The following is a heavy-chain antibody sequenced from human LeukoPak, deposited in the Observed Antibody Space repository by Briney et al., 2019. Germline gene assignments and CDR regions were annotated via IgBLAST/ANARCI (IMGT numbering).Heavy chain of an antibody. CDR3: ARGGGSYPAPYYFDY. V-gene: IGHV4-4*07. CDR1: GGSISSYY. Sequence: SETLSLTCTVSGGSISSYYWSWIRQPAGRGLEWIGRINTSGSTNYNPSLKSRVTMSVDTSKNQFSLKVSSVTAADTAVYYCARGGGSYPAPYYFDYWGQGTLVTVSS. CDR2: INTSGST. J-gene: IGHJ4*02. D-gene: IGHD1-26*01.